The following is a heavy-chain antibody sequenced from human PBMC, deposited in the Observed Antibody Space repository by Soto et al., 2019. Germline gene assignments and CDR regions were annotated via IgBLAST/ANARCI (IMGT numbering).Heavy chain of an antibody. CDR3: SCFSMPYYYPTTGHYYYDY. CDR2: VYYTGSN. Sequence: SETLSLTCPVSGGSICSYHWSWFRQPTGKGREWIGSVYYTGSNNYNPSLGSRVTISLHTSKNQFSLRLTALTAADTAVYYFSCFSMPYYYPTTGHYYYDYWGQGTLVTVSS. V-gene: IGHV4-59*01. D-gene: IGHD3-10*01. CDR1: GGSICSYH. J-gene: IGHJ4*02.